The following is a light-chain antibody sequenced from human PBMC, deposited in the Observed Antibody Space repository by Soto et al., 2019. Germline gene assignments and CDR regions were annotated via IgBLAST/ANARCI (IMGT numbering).Light chain of an antibody. CDR2: EVS. CDR3: CSYAGASTYV. J-gene: IGLJ1*01. Sequence: LTQPASVSGSPGQSITISCTGTSSVVGSYNLVSWYQQHPGKVPKLMIYEVSERPSGVSDRFSGSKPGNTASLTISGLQAEDEADYYCCSYAGASTYVFGTGTKVTVL. V-gene: IGLV2-23*02. CDR1: SSVVGSYNL.